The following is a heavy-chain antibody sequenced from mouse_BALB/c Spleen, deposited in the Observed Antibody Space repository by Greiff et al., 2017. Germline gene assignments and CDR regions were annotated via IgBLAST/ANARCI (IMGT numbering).Heavy chain of an antibody. V-gene: IGHV5-6-4*01. D-gene: IGHD2-3*01. CDR2: ISSGGSYT. Sequence: EVHLVESGGGLVKPGGSLKLSCAASGFTFSSYTMSWVRQTPEKRLEWVATISSGGSYTYYPDSVKGRFTISRDNAKNTLYLQMSSLKSEDTAMYYCTSPDGYYTDYYAMDYWGQGTSVTVSS. CDR3: TSPDGYYTDYYAMDY. J-gene: IGHJ4*01. CDR1: GFTFSSYT.